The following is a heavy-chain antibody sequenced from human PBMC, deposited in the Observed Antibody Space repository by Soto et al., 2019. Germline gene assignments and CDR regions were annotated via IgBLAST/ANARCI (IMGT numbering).Heavy chain of an antibody. CDR1: GDSICSSY. Sequence: SETLSLTCTVSGDSICSSYWGWIRQPPGKGLEWIGYIYYSGSTNYNPSLKSRVTISVDTSKNQFSLKLSSVTAADTAVYYCARRGSGWFPRFDYWGQGTLVTVSS. D-gene: IGHD6-19*01. V-gene: IGHV4-59*08. CDR2: IYYSGST. J-gene: IGHJ4*02. CDR3: ARRGSGWFPRFDY.